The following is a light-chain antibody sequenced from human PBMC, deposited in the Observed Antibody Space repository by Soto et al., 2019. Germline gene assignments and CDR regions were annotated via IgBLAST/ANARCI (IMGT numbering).Light chain of an antibody. Sequence: EIVIAPSPSTLSVSPGGRAPLSCRASQSVRSNLAWYQQKPGQAPRLLIYGASTRATGIPARFSGSGSGTEFTLTISSLQSEDFAVYYCQQYNNWPPITFGQGTRLEIK. J-gene: IGKJ5*01. CDR3: QQYNNWPPIT. CDR1: QSVRSN. CDR2: GAS. V-gene: IGKV3-15*01.